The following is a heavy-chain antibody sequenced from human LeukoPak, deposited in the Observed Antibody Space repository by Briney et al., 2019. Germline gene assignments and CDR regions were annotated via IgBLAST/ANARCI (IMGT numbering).Heavy chain of an antibody. CDR1: GYTFTYYD. J-gene: IGHJ6*03. D-gene: IGHD6-19*01. CDR3: ARSYSSSLYYSYMDV. Sequence: ASVKASCKASGYTFTYYDINWVRQATGQGLEWMGWMNPNSGNTGYLQKFQGRLAITRNTSISTAYMELTSLGSDDTAVHYCARSYSSSLYYSYMDVWGKGTTVTVSS. V-gene: IGHV1-8*02. CDR2: MNPNSGNT.